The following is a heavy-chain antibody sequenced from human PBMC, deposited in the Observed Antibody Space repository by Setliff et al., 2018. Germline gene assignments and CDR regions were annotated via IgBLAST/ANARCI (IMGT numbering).Heavy chain of an antibody. V-gene: IGHV5-10-1*01. D-gene: IGHD1-1*01. Sequence: GASLTISCQASGYNFANHWIAWVRLMPGEGLEYMGGIDPGDSYADYSPSFEGLVTISADKSRTTVYLQWTSLQASDTALYRCARLGRERNTFAWLDAGGQGTQVTVSS. J-gene: IGHJ5*02. CDR1: GYNFANHW. CDR3: ARLGRERNTFAWLDA. CDR2: IDPGDSYA.